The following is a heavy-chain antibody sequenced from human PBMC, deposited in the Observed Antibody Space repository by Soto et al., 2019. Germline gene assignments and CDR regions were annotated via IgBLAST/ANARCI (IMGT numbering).Heavy chain of an antibody. CDR1: GGSISSYY. D-gene: IGHD6-19*01. CDR3: ARARGWYGYFDF. Sequence: PSETLSLTCTVSGGSISSYYWSWIRQPPGKGLEWIGYIYYSGSTNYNPSLKSRVTISVDTSKNQFSLKLSSVTAADTAVYYCARARGWYGYFDFWGQGTLVTVSS. CDR2: IYYSGST. V-gene: IGHV4-59*01. J-gene: IGHJ4*02.